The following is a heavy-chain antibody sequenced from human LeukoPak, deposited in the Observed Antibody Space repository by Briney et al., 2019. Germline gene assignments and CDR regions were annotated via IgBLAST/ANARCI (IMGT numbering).Heavy chain of an antibody. Sequence: NPSETLSLTCAVYGGSFSGYYWSWIRQPPGKGLEWIGEINHSGSTNYNPSLKSRVTISVDTSKDQFSLKLSSVTAADTAVYYCARIAAAGRGLFPFDYWGQGTLVTVSS. CDR3: ARIAAAGRGLFPFDY. CDR2: INHSGST. D-gene: IGHD6-13*01. CDR1: GGSFSGYY. V-gene: IGHV4-34*01. J-gene: IGHJ4*02.